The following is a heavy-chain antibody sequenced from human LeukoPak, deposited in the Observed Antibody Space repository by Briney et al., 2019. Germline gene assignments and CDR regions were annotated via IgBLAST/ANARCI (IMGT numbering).Heavy chain of an antibody. J-gene: IGHJ4*02. D-gene: IGHD2-2*01. CDR1: GGSVSSDIYY. Sequence: SETLSLTCTVSGGSVSSDIYYWSWIRQPPGKGLEWIGYICNSGSTNYNPPLKSRVTISVDTSKDQFSLRLSSVTAADTAVYYCARGYCGSTSCYGVFDYWGQGTLVTVSS. V-gene: IGHV4-61*01. CDR2: ICNSGST. CDR3: ARGYCGSTSCYGVFDY.